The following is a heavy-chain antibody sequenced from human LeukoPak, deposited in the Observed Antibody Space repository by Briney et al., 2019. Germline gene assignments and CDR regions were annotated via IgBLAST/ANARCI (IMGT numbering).Heavy chain of an antibody. V-gene: IGHV4-59*01. CDR2: IYYSGSP. J-gene: IGHJ4*02. CDR3: ATVLAGYYVFDY. CDR1: GGSISTYS. Sequence: SETLSLTCAVSGGSISTYSRSWIRQPPGKGLEWIGYIYYSGSPNYNPSLQSRLTISVDTSKNQFSLNLRSVTAADTAVYYCATVLAGYYVFDYWGQGTLVTVSS. D-gene: IGHD3-9*01.